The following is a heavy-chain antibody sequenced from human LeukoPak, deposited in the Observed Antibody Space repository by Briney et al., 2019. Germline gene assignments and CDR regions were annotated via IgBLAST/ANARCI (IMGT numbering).Heavy chain of an antibody. CDR1: GFTFDDYA. CDR3: ARVVAEYFQH. D-gene: IGHD6-6*01. J-gene: IGHJ1*01. Sequence: GGSLRLSCAASGFTFDDYAMHWVRHAPGKGLEWVSSVNWNSGSIVYADSVKGRFTISRDNAKNSLFLQMNSLRAEDTAVYYCARVVAEYFQHWGQGTLVTVSS. V-gene: IGHV3-9*01. CDR2: VNWNSGSI.